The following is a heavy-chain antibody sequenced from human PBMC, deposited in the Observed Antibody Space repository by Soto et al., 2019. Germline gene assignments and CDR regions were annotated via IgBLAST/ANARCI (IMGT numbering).Heavy chain of an antibody. CDR3: ARRYSSGSRYYYYGMDV. CDR1: GGTFSSYA. CDR2: IIPIFGTA. D-gene: IGHD6-19*01. Sequence: ASVKVSCKASGGTFSSYAISWLRQPPGQGLEWMGGIIPIFGTATYAQKFQGRVTITADESTSTAYMELSSLRSEDTAVYYCARRYSSGSRYYYYGMDVWGQGTTVTVSS. J-gene: IGHJ6*02. V-gene: IGHV1-69*13.